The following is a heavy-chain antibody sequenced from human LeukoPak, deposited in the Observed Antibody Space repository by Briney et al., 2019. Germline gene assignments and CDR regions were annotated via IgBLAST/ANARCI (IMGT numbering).Heavy chain of an antibody. Sequence: SGPTLVNPTQTLTLTCTFSGFSLNTRGVGVAWIRQPPGKALEWLALIYWDNDDRYSPSLKSRLTISKDASKNQVVLTMTNMDPADTATYFCARTPLVITAKGFFDYWGQGTLVTVSS. J-gene: IGHJ4*02. D-gene: IGHD4/OR15-4a*01. CDR2: IYWDNDD. CDR1: GFSLNTRGVG. V-gene: IGHV2-5*02. CDR3: ARTPLVITAKGFFDY.